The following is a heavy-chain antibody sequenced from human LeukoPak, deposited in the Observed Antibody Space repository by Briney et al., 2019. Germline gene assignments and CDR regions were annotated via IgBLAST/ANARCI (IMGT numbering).Heavy chain of an antibody. CDR1: GDSVSSNSAA. CDR2: TYYRAKWYN. V-gene: IGHV6-1*01. CDR3: ARHMTTVTTSGAFDI. Sequence: SHTLSLTCAISGDSVSSNSAAWNWIRQSPSRGLELLGRTYYRAKWYNDYAVSVKSRITINPDTSKNQFSLQLNSVTPEDTAVYYCARHMTTVTTSGAFDIWGQGTMVTVSS. J-gene: IGHJ3*02. D-gene: IGHD4-17*01.